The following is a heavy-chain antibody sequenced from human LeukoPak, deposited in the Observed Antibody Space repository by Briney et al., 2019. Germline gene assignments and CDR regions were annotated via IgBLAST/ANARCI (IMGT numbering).Heavy chain of an antibody. CDR2: IYSGGST. D-gene: IGHD3-16*01. CDR3: AKDLDDDALFDY. CDR1: GFTVSSNY. V-gene: IGHV3-53*05. Sequence: GGSLRLSCAASGFTVSSNYMSWVRQAPGKGLEWVSVIYSGGSTYYADSVKGRFTISRDNSKNTLYLQMNSLRAEDTAVYYCAKDLDDDALFDYWGQGTLVTVSS. J-gene: IGHJ4*02.